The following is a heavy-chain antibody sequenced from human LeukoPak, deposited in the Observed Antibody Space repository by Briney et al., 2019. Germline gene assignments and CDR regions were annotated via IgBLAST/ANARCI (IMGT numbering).Heavy chain of an antibody. CDR2: ISAYNGNT. V-gene: IGHV1-18*01. CDR1: GYTFTSYG. Sequence: ASVKVSCKASGYTFTSYGISWVRQAPGQGLEWMGWISAYNGNTNYAQKFQGRVTMTTDTSTSTAYMELRSLRSDDTAVYYCARDSGLFEVVIYGMDVWGQGTTVTVSS. CDR3: ARDSGLFEVVIYGMDV. J-gene: IGHJ6*02. D-gene: IGHD3-3*01.